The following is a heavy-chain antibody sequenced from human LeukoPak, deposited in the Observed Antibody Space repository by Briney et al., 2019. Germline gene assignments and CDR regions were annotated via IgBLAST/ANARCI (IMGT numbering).Heavy chain of an antibody. J-gene: IGHJ4*02. V-gene: IGHV3-21*01. D-gene: IGHD4-23*01. CDR1: GFTFSSYS. CDR2: ISSSSSSYI. Sequence: GGSLRLSCAASGFTFSSYSMNWVRQAPGKGLEWVSSISSSSSSYIYYADSVKGRLTISRDNAKNSLYLQMNSLRAEDTAVYYCARDNGDYGGNSGFDYWGQGTLVTVSS. CDR3: ARDNGDYGGNSGFDY.